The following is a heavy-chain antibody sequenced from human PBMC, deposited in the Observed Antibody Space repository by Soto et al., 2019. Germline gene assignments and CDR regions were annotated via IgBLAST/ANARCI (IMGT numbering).Heavy chain of an antibody. CDR3: SRGSSRGGITIFGVGHYYYYYGMDV. Sequence: GGSLRLSCAASGFNFSSYGMHWVRQAPGKGLEWVAVIWYDGSNKYYADSVKGRFTISRDNPKNTMYLQMNRLRAGDTDVYLCSRGSSRGGITIFGVGHYYYYYGMDVWGQGTTVTVSS. J-gene: IGHJ6*02. CDR2: IWYDGSNK. D-gene: IGHD3-3*01. CDR1: GFNFSSYG. V-gene: IGHV3-33*01.